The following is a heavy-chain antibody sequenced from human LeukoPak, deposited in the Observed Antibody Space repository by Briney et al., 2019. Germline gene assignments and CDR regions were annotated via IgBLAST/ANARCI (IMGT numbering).Heavy chain of an antibody. J-gene: IGHJ6*03. CDR1: GYTFTGYY. D-gene: IGHD4-17*01. V-gene: IGHV1-2*02. Sequence: ASVKVSCKASGYTFTGYYMHWVRQAPGQGLEWMGWINPNSGGTNCAQKFQGRVTMTRDTSISTAYMELSRLRSDNTAVYYCARDLTVTFYYYYYMDVWGKGTTVTISS. CDR3: ARDLTVTFYYYYYMDV. CDR2: INPNSGGT.